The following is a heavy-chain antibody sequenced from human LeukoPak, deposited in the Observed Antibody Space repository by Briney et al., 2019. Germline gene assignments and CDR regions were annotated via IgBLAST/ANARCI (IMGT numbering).Heavy chain of an antibody. CDR1: GGTFSSYA. CDR3: ARDGPTYYYDSSGYYFDY. Sequence: ASVKVSCKASGGTFSSYAISWVRQAPGQGLEWMGRIIPILGIANYAQKFQGRVTITADKSTSTAYMELSSLRSEDTAVYYCARDGPTYYYDSSGYYFDYWGQGILVTVSS. V-gene: IGHV1-69*04. CDR2: IIPILGIA. J-gene: IGHJ4*02. D-gene: IGHD3-22*01.